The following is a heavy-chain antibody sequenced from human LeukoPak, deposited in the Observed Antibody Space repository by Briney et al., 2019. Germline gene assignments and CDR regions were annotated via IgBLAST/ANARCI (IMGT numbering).Heavy chain of an antibody. CDR1: EFTFSSYS. D-gene: IGHD3-3*01. CDR2: INKTGSNI. Sequence: GGSLRLSCAASEFTFSSYSMSWVRQAPGKGLEWVSNINKTGSNIYYADSVKGRFTVSRDNAKNSLYLQMNSLRAEDTAVYYCARVGYYDFWSGSNYFDYWGQGTLVTVSS. V-gene: IGHV3-21*01. J-gene: IGHJ4*02. CDR3: ARVGYYDFWSGSNYFDY.